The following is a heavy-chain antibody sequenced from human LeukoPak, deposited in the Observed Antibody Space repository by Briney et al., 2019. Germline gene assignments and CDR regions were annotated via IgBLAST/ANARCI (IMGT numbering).Heavy chain of an antibody. D-gene: IGHD2-2*01. CDR2: IYYSGNT. J-gene: IGHJ5*02. CDR1: GGSSSSHS. V-gene: IGHV4-59*11. Sequence: PSETLSFTRSGSGGSSSSHSWTWIRQPPCKGLEWIGWIYYSGNTNYNPSLKSRLSISVDTSKNEFSLKLHSVTAADTAVYYCARDFLECSRASCLNWFDPWGQGTLVTVSS. CDR3: ARDFLECSRASCLNWFDP.